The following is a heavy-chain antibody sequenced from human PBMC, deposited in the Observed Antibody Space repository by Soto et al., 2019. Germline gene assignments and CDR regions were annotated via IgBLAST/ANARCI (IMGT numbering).Heavy chain of an antibody. CDR2: IYYSGST. V-gene: IGHV4-59*01. Sequence: SLTCTVSGGSISSYYWSWIRQPPGKGLEWIGYIYYSGSTNYNPSLKSRVTISVDTSKNQFSLKLSSVTAADTAVYYCARSSITIFGVVITYFDYWGQGTLVTVS. J-gene: IGHJ4*02. CDR3: ARSSITIFGVVITYFDY. CDR1: GGSISSYY. D-gene: IGHD3-3*01.